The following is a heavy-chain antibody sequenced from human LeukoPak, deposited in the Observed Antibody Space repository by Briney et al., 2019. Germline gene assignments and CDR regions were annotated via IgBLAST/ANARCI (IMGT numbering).Heavy chain of an antibody. J-gene: IGHJ4*02. CDR1: GYTFTSYY. D-gene: IGHD3-10*01. Sequence: ASVKVSCKASGYTFTSYYIHWVRQASGQGLEWMGIIDPSAGGTNYAQKFQGRVIMTRDMSTRTVYMELGSLRSEDTAVYYCASLGSGSSPIVDFDHWGQGTQVTVSS. CDR3: ASLGSGSSPIVDFDH. CDR2: IDPSAGGT. V-gene: IGHV1-46*01.